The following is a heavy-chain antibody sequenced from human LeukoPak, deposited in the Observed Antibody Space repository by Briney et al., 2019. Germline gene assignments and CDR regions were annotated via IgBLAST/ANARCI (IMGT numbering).Heavy chain of an antibody. Sequence: GESLKISCKGSGYSFTSYWIGWVRQMPGKGLEWMGIIYPGDSDTRYSPSFQGQVTISADKSISTAYLQWSSLKASDTAMYYCARRDTVAYCGGDRYSGHFDYWGQGTLVTVSS. D-gene: IGHD2-21*02. CDR1: GYSFTSYW. CDR2: IYPGDSDT. V-gene: IGHV5-51*01. CDR3: ARRDTVAYCGGDRYSGHFDY. J-gene: IGHJ4*02.